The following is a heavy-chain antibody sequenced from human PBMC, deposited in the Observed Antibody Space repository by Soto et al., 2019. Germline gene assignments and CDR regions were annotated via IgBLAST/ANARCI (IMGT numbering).Heavy chain of an antibody. D-gene: IGHD3-10*01. CDR3: ARTITSFYGVDV. J-gene: IGHJ6*02. CDR1: GGTFSSYA. Sequence: SVKVSCKASGGTFSSYAISWVRQAPGQGLEWMGGIIPIFGTANYAQKFQGRVTITADESTSTAYMELSSLRSEDTAVYYCARTITSFYGVDVWGQGTTVTVSS. CDR2: IIPIFGTA. V-gene: IGHV1-69*13.